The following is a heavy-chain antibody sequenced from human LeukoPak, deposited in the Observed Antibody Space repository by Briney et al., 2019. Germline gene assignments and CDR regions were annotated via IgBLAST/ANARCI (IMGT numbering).Heavy chain of an antibody. Sequence: SETLSLTCTVSGGSISSGGYYWSWIRQHPGKGLEWIGYIYYSGSTYYNPSLKSRVTISVDTSKNQFSLKLSSVTAADTAVYYCARLMGNWNRPKLDYWGQGTLVTVSS. V-gene: IGHV4-31*03. D-gene: IGHD1-20*01. CDR2: IYYSGST. CDR1: GGSISSGGYY. J-gene: IGHJ4*02. CDR3: ARLMGNWNRPKLDY.